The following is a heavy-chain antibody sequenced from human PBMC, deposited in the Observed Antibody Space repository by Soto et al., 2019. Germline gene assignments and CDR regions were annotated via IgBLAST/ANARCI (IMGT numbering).Heavy chain of an antibody. D-gene: IGHD3-22*01. Sequence: QVQLVQSGAEVKKPGASVKVSCKSSGYTFTSNYIHWVRQAPGQGLEWMGWIDPNSGGTNYAQKFQGLVTMSRDTSISTAYMELSSLRSDGTAVDYCARDDWVSSGSRYFDLWGRGTLVTVSS. CDR1: GYTFTSNY. CDR3: ARDDWVSSGSRYFDL. J-gene: IGHJ2*01. CDR2: IDPNSGGT. V-gene: IGHV1-2*04.